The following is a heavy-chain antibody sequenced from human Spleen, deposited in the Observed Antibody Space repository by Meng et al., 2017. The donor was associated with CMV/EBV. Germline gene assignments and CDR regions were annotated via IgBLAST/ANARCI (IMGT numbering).Heavy chain of an antibody. CDR1: GFTFSSYA. CDR3: AKASRTHRYYFDY. D-gene: IGHD1-14*01. V-gene: IGHV3-23*01. Sequence: ASGFTFSSYAMSWVRQAPGKGLEWVSAISGSGGSTYYADSVKGRFTISRDNSKNTLYLQMNSLRAEDTAVYYCAKASRTHRYYFDYWGQGTLVTVSS. CDR2: ISGSGGST. J-gene: IGHJ4*02.